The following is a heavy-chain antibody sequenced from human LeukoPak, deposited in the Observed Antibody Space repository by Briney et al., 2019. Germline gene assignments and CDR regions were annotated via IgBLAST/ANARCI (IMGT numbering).Heavy chain of an antibody. D-gene: IGHD6-13*01. J-gene: IGHJ4*02. V-gene: IGHV3-23*01. Sequence: GGSLRLSCAASGFTFSNNAMTWVRQAPGKGLEWVSAINWSGADTYYAGSVKGRFTISRDNSKNTLYLQMNSLRAEDTAVYYCARGGETSNWYPGYFDYWGQGALVTVSS. CDR1: GFTFSNNA. CDR3: ARGGETSNWYPGYFDY. CDR2: INWSGADT.